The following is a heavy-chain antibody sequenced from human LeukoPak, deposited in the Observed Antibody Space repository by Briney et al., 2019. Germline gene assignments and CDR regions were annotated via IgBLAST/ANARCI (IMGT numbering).Heavy chain of an antibody. V-gene: IGHV1-18*01. CDR3: ARSGAPNYGSGSYYNDDHDAFDI. CDR2: ISAYNGNT. J-gene: IGHJ3*02. D-gene: IGHD3-10*01. Sequence: GASVKVSCKASGYTFTSYGISWVLQAPGQGLEWMGWISAYNGNTNYAQKLQGRVTMTTDTSTSTAYMELRSLRSDDTAVYYCARSGAPNYGSGSYYNDDHDAFDIWGQGTMVTVSS. CDR1: GYTFTSYG.